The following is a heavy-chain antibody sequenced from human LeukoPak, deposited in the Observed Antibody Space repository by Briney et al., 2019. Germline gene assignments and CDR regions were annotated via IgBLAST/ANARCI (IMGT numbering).Heavy chain of an antibody. D-gene: IGHD1-26*01. CDR3: ARVVGATGSSDY. Sequence: SETLSLTCAVYGGSFSGYYWSWLRQPPGKGLEWIGEINHSGSTNYNPSLKSRITISGDTSKSHFSLKLSSVTAADTAVYYCARVVGATGSSDYWGQGTLVTVSS. CDR2: INHSGST. V-gene: IGHV4-34*01. CDR1: GGSFSGYY. J-gene: IGHJ4*02.